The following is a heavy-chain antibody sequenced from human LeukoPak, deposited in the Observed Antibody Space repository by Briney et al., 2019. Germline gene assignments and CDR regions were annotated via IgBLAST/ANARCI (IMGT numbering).Heavy chain of an antibody. Sequence: ASETLSLTCTVSGGSISSGGYHWSWIRQHPGKGLEWIGYIYYSGSTYYNPSLKSRVTISVDTSKNQFSLKLSSVTAADTAVYYCARLIIAVAGSGYYYYGMDVWGQGTTVTVSS. J-gene: IGHJ6*02. D-gene: IGHD6-19*01. V-gene: IGHV4-31*03. CDR2: IYYSGST. CDR1: GGSISSGGYH. CDR3: ARLIIAVAGSGYYYYGMDV.